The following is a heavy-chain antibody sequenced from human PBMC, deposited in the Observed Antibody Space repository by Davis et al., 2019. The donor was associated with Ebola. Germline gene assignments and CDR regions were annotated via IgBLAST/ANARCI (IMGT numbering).Heavy chain of an antibody. Sequence: GESLKISCAASGFTFSTYGMHWVRQAPGKGLEWVSAISGSGGSTYYADSVKGRFTISRDNAKNSLYLQMNSLRAEDTAVYYCARATVAAMVFDYWGQGTLVTVSS. CDR3: ARATVAAMVFDY. CDR1: GFTFSTYG. D-gene: IGHD5-18*01. V-gene: IGHV3-21*01. J-gene: IGHJ4*02. CDR2: ISGSGGST.